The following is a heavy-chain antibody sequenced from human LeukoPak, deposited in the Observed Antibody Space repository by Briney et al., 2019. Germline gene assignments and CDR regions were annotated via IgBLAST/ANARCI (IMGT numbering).Heavy chain of an antibody. V-gene: IGHV1-2*02. D-gene: IGHD4-17*01. CDR2: INPNSGGT. J-gene: IGHJ4*02. CDR3: ARAPSTVTMDY. Sequence: ASVKVSCKASGYTFTGYYMHWVRQAPGQGLEGMGWINPNSGGTNYAQKFQGRATMTRDTSISTAYMELSRLRSDDTAVYYCARAPSTVTMDYWGQGTLVTVSS. CDR1: GYTFTGYY.